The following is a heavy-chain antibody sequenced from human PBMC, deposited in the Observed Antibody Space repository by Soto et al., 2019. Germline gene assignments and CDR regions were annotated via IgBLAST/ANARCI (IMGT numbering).Heavy chain of an antibody. CDR2: INPKSGDT. CDR3: ARESGGATATLDYYYFYMDV. Sequence: QVQLVQSGAEVKKPGASVTVSCKASGYTFSDYYLHWVRQAPGQGPEWMGRINPKSGDTKFAQKFQGWVTMTRDTSVRTAFMELNWLKPDDTAVYYCARESGGATATLDYYYFYMDVWGQGTTVTVSS. J-gene: IGHJ6*03. V-gene: IGHV1-2*04. CDR1: GYTFSDYY. D-gene: IGHD5-12*01.